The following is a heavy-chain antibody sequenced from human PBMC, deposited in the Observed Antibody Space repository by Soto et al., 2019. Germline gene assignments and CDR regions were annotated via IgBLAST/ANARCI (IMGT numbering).Heavy chain of an antibody. D-gene: IGHD1-26*01. Sequence: QVQLLQSGAEVKNPGSSIKVSCKASGGAFSNFAISWVRQAPGQGLEWMGVIIPNLGATNYAQKFQGRVRITADESTSTAYMELSSLRSEDTAVYYCATEDTSIVSLGYALGVWGQGTTVTVSS. CDR2: IIPNLGAT. V-gene: IGHV1-69*01. J-gene: IGHJ6*02. CDR1: GGAFSNFA. CDR3: ATEDTSIVSLGYALGV.